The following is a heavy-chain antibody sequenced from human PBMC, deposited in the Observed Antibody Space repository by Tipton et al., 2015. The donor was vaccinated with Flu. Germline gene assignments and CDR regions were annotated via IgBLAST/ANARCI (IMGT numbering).Heavy chain of an antibody. CDR1: GGSFSNYY. Sequence: TLSLTCTVSGGSFSNYYWNWIRQPPGKGLEWIGYIFYTGDTSYNPSLKSRVTISTETSKNQFSLKLTSVTAADTAVYYCARDSAAHYGMDDWGQGTTVTVSS. V-gene: IGHV4-59*08. CDR2: IFYTGDT. J-gene: IGHJ6*02. D-gene: IGHD6-13*01. CDR3: ARDSAAHYGMDD.